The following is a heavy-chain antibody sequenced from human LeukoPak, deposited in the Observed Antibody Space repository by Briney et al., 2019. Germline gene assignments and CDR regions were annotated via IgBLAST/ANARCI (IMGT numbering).Heavy chain of an antibody. CDR2: IIPIFGTA. J-gene: IGHJ6*04. V-gene: IGHV1-69*06. CDR1: GGTFSSYA. Sequence: SVKVSCKASGGTFSSYAISWVRQAPGQGLEWMGGIIPIFGTANYAQKFQGRVTITADKSTSTAYMELSSLRSEDTAVYYCARDTGYCSSTSCYLYYYGMDVWGKGTTVTVSS. CDR3: ARDTGYCSSTSCYLYYYGMDV. D-gene: IGHD2-2*01.